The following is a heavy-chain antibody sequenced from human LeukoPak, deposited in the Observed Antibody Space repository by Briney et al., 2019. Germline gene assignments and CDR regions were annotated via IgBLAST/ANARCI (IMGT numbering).Heavy chain of an antibody. CDR1: GFTFSSYW. V-gene: IGHV3-7*01. J-gene: IGHJ3*02. Sequence: GGSLRLSCAASGFTFSSYWMSWVRQAPGKGLEWVANIKQDGSEKYYVDSVKGRFTISRDNAKNSLYLQMNSLRAEDTAVYYCARKESGVLLWFGELLLGAFDIWGQGTMVTVSS. CDR3: ARKESGVLLWFGELLLGAFDI. CDR2: IKQDGSEK. D-gene: IGHD3-10*01.